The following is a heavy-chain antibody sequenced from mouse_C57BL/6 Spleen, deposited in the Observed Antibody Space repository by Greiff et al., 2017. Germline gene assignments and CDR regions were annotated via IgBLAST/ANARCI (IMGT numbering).Heavy chain of an antibody. J-gene: IGHJ2*01. CDR2: IYPGSGNT. CDR3: ARNYDYDDY. CDR1: GYSFTSYY. D-gene: IGHD2-4*01. Sequence: VQLVESGPELVKPGASVKISCKASGYSFTSYYIHWVKQRPGQGLEWIGWIYPGSGNTKYNEKFKGKTTLTADTSSSTAYMQLSSLASEDSAVYYCARNYDYDDYWGQGTTLTVSS. V-gene: IGHV1-66*01.